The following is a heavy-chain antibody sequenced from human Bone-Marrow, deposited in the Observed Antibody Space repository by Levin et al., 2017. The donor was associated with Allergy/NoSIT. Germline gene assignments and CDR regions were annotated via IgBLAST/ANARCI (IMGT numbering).Heavy chain of an antibody. Sequence: GESLKISCAASGFTFSNAWMSWVRQAPGKGLEWVGRIKSKTDGGTTDYAAPVKGRFTISRDDSKNTLYLQMNSLKTEDTAVYYCTTTHYGDYRFDYWGQGTLVTVSS. CDR2: IKSKTDGGTT. V-gene: IGHV3-15*01. D-gene: IGHD4-17*01. J-gene: IGHJ4*02. CDR1: GFTFSNAW. CDR3: TTTHYGDYRFDY.